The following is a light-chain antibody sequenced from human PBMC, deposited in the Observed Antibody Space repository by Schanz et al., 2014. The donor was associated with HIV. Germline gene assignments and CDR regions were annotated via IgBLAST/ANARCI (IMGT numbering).Light chain of an antibody. Sequence: DIQMTQSPSTLSASVGDRVTITCRASQSISSWLAWYQQKPGKAAKLLIYKASSLESGVPSRFSGSGSGTEFTLTIRSLQPEDIATYFCLQYDSLPFTFGPGTKVNIK. CDR1: QSISSW. V-gene: IGKV1-5*03. CDR3: LQYDSLPFT. J-gene: IGKJ3*01. CDR2: KAS.